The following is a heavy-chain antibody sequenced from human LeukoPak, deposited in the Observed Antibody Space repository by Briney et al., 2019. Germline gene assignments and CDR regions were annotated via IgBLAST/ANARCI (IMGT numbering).Heavy chain of an antibody. CDR3: ARDNIVVVAATKAYYFDY. CDR1: SDSISSTYW. D-gene: IGHD2-15*01. CDR2: IYHSGST. J-gene: IGHJ4*02. Sequence: SETLSLTCAVSSDSISSTYWWTWVRQPPGKGLEWIGEIYHSGSTNYNPSLKSRLTISVDTSKNQFSLKLSSVTAADTAVYYCARDNIVVVAATKAYYFDYWGQGTLVTVSS. V-gene: IGHV4-4*02.